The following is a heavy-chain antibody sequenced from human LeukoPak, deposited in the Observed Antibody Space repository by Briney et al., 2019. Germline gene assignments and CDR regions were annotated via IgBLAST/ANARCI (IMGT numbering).Heavy chain of an antibody. J-gene: IGHJ4*02. D-gene: IGHD6-19*01. CDR2: IKSKTDGGTT. CDR3: TTDFSSAVADTFDY. CDR1: GYTFTSYG. V-gene: IGHV3-15*01. Sequence: SCKASGYTFTSYGISWVRQAPGKGLEWVGRIKSKTDGGTTDYAVPVKGRFTISRDDSKNTLYLQMNSLKTEDAAVYYCTTDFSSAVADTFDYWGQGTLVTVSS.